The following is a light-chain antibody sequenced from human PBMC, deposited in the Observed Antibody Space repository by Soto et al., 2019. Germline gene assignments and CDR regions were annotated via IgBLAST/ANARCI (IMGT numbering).Light chain of an antibody. CDR1: SSNIGSNY. CDR3: ATWDDSLSNYV. CDR2: RNN. J-gene: IGLJ1*01. V-gene: IGLV1-47*01. Sequence: QPVLTQPPSASGTPGQRVTISCSRSSSNIGSNYVYWYQHLTGTAPKLLIYRNNQRPSGVPDRFSGSKSGTSASLAISGLRSEDEADYYCATWDDSLSNYVFGTGTKLTVL.